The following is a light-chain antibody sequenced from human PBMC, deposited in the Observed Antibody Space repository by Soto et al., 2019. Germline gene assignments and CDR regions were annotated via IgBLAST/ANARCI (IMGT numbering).Light chain of an antibody. V-gene: IGKV1-39*01. Sequence: DIQMTQSPSSLSASVGDRVTITCRASQSTSSYLNWYQQKPGKAPKLLIYGVSSLQSGVPSRFSGSGSMTDFTLTISSLQPEDFATYYCQQSYTAPKTFGQGTKVEIK. CDR3: QQSYTAPKT. CDR2: GVS. CDR1: QSTSSY. J-gene: IGKJ1*01.